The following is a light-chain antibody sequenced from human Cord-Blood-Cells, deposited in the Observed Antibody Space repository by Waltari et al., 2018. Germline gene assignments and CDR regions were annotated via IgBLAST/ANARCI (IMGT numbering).Light chain of an antibody. J-gene: IGKJ2*01. Sequence: SQITHYPPSQSAAVGDRGTLTCRASQSISSYLNWYQQKPGKAPKLLIYAASSLQSGVPSRFSGSGSGTDFTLTISSLQPEDFATYYCQQSYSTPYTFGQGTKLEIK. V-gene: IGKV1-39*01. CDR2: AAS. CDR3: QQSYSTPYT. CDR1: QSISSY.